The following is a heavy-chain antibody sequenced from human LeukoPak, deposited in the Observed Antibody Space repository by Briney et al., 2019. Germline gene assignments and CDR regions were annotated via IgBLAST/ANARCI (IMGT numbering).Heavy chain of an antibody. V-gene: IGHV3-72*01. CDR1: GFTFSDYA. CDR3: ARGDGYDRRSFDY. J-gene: IGHJ4*02. CDR2: TRDKANSYTT. D-gene: IGHD5-12*01. Sequence: PGGSLRLSCTASGFTFSDYAMNWFRQAPGKGLEWVGRTRDKANSYTTEYAASVKGRFTISRDASKTSLYLQMNSLKTEDTAVYYCARGDGYDRRSFDYWGQGTLVTVSS.